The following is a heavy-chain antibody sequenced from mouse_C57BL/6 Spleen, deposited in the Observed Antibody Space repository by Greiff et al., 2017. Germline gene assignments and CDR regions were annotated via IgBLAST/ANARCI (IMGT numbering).Heavy chain of an antibody. CDR2: IHPNSGST. D-gene: IGHD1-1*01. Sequence: QVQLQQSGAELVKPGASVKLSCKASGYTFTSYWMHWVKQRPGQGLEWIGMIHPNSGSTNYNEKFKSKATLTVDKSSSTAYMQLSSLTSEDSAVYYCARSGLLRDFDVWGTGTTVTVSS. CDR3: ARSGLLRDFDV. V-gene: IGHV1-64*01. J-gene: IGHJ1*03. CDR1: GYTFTSYW.